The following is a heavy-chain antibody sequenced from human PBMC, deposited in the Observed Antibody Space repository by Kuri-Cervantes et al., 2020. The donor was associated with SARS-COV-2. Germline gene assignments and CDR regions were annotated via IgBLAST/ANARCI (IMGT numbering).Heavy chain of an antibody. Sequence: GESLKISCAASGFTFSSYSMNWVRQAPGKGLEWVSYISSSSSTIYYADSVKGRFTISRDNAKNSLYLQMNSLRDEGTAVYYCARYGTTERDAFDIWGQGTMVTVSS. D-gene: IGHD1-1*01. V-gene: IGHV3-48*02. CDR2: ISSSSSTI. CDR3: ARYGTTERDAFDI. J-gene: IGHJ3*02. CDR1: GFTFSSYS.